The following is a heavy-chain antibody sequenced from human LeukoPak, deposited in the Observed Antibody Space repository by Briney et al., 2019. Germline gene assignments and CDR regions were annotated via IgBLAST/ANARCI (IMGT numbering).Heavy chain of an antibody. CDR3: ARAQYYYGSGSPPDY. J-gene: IGHJ4*02. CDR2: INSDGSST. CDR1: GFTFSSYW. V-gene: IGHV3-74*01. D-gene: IGHD3-10*01. Sequence: PGGSLRLSCAASGFTFSSYWMHWVRQAPGKGLVWVSRINSDGSSTSYADSVKGRFTISRDNAKNTLYLQMNSLRAEDTAVYYCARAQYYYGSGSPPDYWGQGTLVTVSS.